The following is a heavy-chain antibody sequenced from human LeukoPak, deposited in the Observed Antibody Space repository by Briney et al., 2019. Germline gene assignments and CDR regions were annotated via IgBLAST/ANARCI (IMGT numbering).Heavy chain of an antibody. Sequence: PGGSLRLSCAASGFTFDDYAMHWVRQAPGKGLEWVSGISWNSGSIGYADSVKGRFTISRDNAKNSLYLQMNSLRAEDTALYYCAKDGVDFWSGYYTGMWTRNYYYYMDVWGEGTTVTVSS. CDR1: GFTFDDYA. J-gene: IGHJ6*03. CDR2: ISWNSGSI. D-gene: IGHD3-3*01. CDR3: AKDGVDFWSGYYTGMWTRNYYYYMDV. V-gene: IGHV3-9*01.